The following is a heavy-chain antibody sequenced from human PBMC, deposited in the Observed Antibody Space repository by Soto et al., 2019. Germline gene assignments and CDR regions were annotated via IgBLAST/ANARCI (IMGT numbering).Heavy chain of an antibody. CDR1: GGSISSSSYY. Sequence: QLQLQESGPGLVKPSETLSLTCTVSGGSISSSSYYWGWIRQPPGKGLEWIGSIYYSGSTYYNPSFKSRFTISVATSKNQFSLKLCSVTAAATAVYYCASPKIAFYDWFDPWGQGTLVTVSS. CDR2: IYYSGST. V-gene: IGHV4-39*01. J-gene: IGHJ5*02. D-gene: IGHD3-3*02. CDR3: ASPKIAFYDWFDP.